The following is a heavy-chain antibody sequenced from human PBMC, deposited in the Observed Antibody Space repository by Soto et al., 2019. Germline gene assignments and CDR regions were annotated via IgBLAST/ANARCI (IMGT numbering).Heavy chain of an antibody. CDR3: TKAGDSADYGY. CDR2: IIPMFPTT. Sequence: QVQLVQSGAEVKRPGSSVRVSCKASGDTFGRNAIHWVRQAPGQGLEWMGGIIPMFPTTNYAQKFKGRLTIYADESTGTAYMEMTSLTSEDTAVYYCTKAGDSADYGYWGQGTLVTVSS. CDR1: GDTFGRNA. D-gene: IGHD2-21*01. J-gene: IGHJ4*02. V-gene: IGHV1-69*01.